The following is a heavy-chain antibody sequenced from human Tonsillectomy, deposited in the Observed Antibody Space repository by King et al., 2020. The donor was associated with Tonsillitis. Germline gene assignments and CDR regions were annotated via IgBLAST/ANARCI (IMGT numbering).Heavy chain of an antibody. J-gene: IGHJ4*02. CDR3: ARDNRGSLDY. Sequence: QLQESGPGLVKPSETLSLTCAVSGDSIRNTCWGWVRQPPGKGLEWIGYLCNSGTTNYNSSLKSRITMSLDTSKNQFSLKLNSVTAPDTAVYYCARDNRGSLDYWGQGALVTVSS. D-gene: IGHD7-27*01. V-gene: IGHV4-59*01. CDR1: GDSIRNTC. CDR2: LCNSGTT.